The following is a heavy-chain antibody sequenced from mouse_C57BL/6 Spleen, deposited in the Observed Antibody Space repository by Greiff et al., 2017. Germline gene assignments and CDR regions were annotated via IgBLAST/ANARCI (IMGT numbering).Heavy chain of an antibody. V-gene: IGHV5-17*01. J-gene: IGHJ1*03. CDR2: ISSGSSTI. CDR1: GFTFSDYG. Sequence: EVMLVESGGGLVKPGGSLKLSCAASGFTFSDYGMHWVRQAPEKGLEWVAYISSGSSTIYYADTVKGRFTISRDNATNTLFLQMTRLRSEDTAMYDCARGGNYGYFDVWGTGTTVTVSS. D-gene: IGHD2-1*01. CDR3: ARGGNYGYFDV.